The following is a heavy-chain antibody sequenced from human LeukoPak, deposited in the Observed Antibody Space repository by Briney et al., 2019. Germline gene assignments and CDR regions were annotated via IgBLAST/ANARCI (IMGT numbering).Heavy chain of an antibody. D-gene: IGHD4-17*01. Sequence: GAFLQISSWGSGYNFTSDWIGWVRRMPGSGLEWMGLIYPGDSDTRYSPSFQGQVTISVDKSVTTAYLQWSSLRASDTAIYFCARLGDLYGDYTINDYWGQGTLVSVSS. CDR1: GYNFTSDW. J-gene: IGHJ4*02. V-gene: IGHV5-51*01. CDR3: ARLGDLYGDYTINDY. CDR2: IYPGDSDT.